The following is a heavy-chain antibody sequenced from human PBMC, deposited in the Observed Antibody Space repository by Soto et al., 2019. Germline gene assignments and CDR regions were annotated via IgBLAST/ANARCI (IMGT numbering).Heavy chain of an antibody. CDR1: GYTFINFG. V-gene: IGHV1-18*01. J-gene: IGHJ3*02. D-gene: IGHD3-10*01. CDR2: ISTYNGNT. Sequence: QVQLVQSGSEVKKPGASVKVSCKASGYTFINFGISWVRQAPGQGLEWMGWISTYNGNTNYAQKLQGRVTMTTDTSTSTAYMELRGLRSDDTAVYYCXTXIVXXNYXXXXXXXFDIWGQGTMVTVSS. CDR3: XTXIVXXNYXXXXXXXFDI.